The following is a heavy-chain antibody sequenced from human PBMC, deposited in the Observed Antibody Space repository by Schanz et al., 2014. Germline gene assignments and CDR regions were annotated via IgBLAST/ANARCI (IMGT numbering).Heavy chain of an antibody. CDR1: GGSISSSSYY. Sequence: QLQLQESGPGLVKPSETLSLTCTVSGGSISSSSYYWGWIRQPPGKGLEWIGSIYYSGSTYYNPSLKCRFTIPVDPPKNQFSLKRSSVTAADTAVYYCARHSGYYYYYGMDVWGQGTTVTVSS. V-gene: IGHV4-39*01. CDR3: ARHSGYYYYYGMDV. CDR2: IYYSGST. J-gene: IGHJ6*02.